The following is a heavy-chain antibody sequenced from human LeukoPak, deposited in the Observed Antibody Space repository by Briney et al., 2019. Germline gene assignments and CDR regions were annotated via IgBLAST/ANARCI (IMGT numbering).Heavy chain of an antibody. Sequence: GGSLRLSCAASGFTVSSNYMTWVRQAPGKGLEWVSLIYSGGSTYYADSVKGRFTISRDNSKNTLYLQMNSLRAEDTAVYYCAKALYGDYGRFDYWGQGTLVTVSS. CDR2: IYSGGST. CDR1: GFTVSSNY. CDR3: AKALYGDYGRFDY. V-gene: IGHV3-53*01. J-gene: IGHJ4*02. D-gene: IGHD4-17*01.